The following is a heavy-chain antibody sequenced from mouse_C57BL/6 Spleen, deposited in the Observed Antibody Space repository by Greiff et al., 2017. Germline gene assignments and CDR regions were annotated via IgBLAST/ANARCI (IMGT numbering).Heavy chain of an antibody. Sequence: QVQLQQSGPELVKPGASVKISCKASGYSFTSYYIHWVKQRPGQGLEWIGWIYPGSGNTKYNEKFKGKATLTADTSSSTAYMQLSSLTSEDSAVYYCAREMPVYYYHYWGQGTTLTVSS. CDR3: AREMPVYYYHY. D-gene: IGHD1-1*01. V-gene: IGHV1-66*01. CDR2: IYPGSGNT. CDR1: GYSFTSYY. J-gene: IGHJ2*01.